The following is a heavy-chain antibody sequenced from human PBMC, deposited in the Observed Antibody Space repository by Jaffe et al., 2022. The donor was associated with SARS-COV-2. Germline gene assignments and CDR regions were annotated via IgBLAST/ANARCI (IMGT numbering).Heavy chain of an antibody. J-gene: IGHJ5*02. CDR3: ARHAARSWLDP. Sequence: QVQLQESGPGLVKPSETLSLTCSVSGDSVRSYYWSWIRQPPGKGLEWIGYIFFYTGSTNYNPSLKSRVTISLDTSRNQFSLKLNSVTAADTAVYYCARHAARSWLDPWGQGTLVTVSS. CDR2: IFFYTGST. V-gene: IGHV4-59*08. CDR1: GDSVRSYY. D-gene: IGHD6-6*01.